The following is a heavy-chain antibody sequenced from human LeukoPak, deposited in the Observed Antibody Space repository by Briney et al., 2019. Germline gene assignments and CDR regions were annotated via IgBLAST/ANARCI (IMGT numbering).Heavy chain of an antibody. CDR2: IYTSGST. D-gene: IGHD3-10*01. Sequence: SETLSLTCTVSGGSISSGSYYWSWIRQPAGKGLEWIGRIYTSGSTNYNPSLKSRVTISVDTSKNQFSLKLSSVTAADTAVYYCARDGWFGEYYFDYWGQGTLVTVS. CDR1: GGSISSGSYY. J-gene: IGHJ4*02. CDR3: ARDGWFGEYYFDY. V-gene: IGHV4-61*02.